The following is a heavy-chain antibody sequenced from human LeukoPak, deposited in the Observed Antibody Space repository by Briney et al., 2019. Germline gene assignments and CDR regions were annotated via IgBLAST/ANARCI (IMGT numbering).Heavy chain of an antibody. CDR2: ISGSGGST. CDR1: GFTFSSYA. D-gene: IGHD4-17*01. CDR3: AKDLTVTTEGIDP. Sequence: PGGSLRFSCAASGFTFSSYAMSWVRQAPGKGLEWVSAISGSGGSTYYADSVKGRFTISRDNSKNALYLQMNSLRAEDTAVYYCAKDLTVTTEGIDPWGQGTLVTVSS. V-gene: IGHV3-23*01. J-gene: IGHJ5*02.